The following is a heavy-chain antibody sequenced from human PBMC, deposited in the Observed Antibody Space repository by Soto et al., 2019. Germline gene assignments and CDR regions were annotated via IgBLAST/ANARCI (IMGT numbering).Heavy chain of an antibody. CDR1: GFTFTSSA. D-gene: IGHD5-12*01. CDR3: ATQRWLQPSYYYYGMDV. V-gene: IGHV1-58*01. Sequence: SVKVSCKASGFTFTSSAVQWVRQARGQRLEWIGWIVVGSGNTNYAQKFQGRVTITADESTSTAYMELSSLRSEDTAVYYCATQRWLQPSYYYYGMDVWGQGTTVTVSS. J-gene: IGHJ6*02. CDR2: IVVGSGNT.